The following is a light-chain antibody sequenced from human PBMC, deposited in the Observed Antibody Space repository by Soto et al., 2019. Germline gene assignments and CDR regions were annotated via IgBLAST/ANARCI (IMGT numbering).Light chain of an antibody. V-gene: IGKV3-11*01. J-gene: IGKJ5*01. Sequence: EIVLTQSPATLSLSPGERATLSCRASQSVSTYLAWYQQKPGQAPRLLIYDASNRATGIPARFSGSGSGADFPLTISSLEPEDFAVYFCQQRISWPPTFGQGTRLEIK. CDR2: DAS. CDR3: QQRISWPPT. CDR1: QSVSTY.